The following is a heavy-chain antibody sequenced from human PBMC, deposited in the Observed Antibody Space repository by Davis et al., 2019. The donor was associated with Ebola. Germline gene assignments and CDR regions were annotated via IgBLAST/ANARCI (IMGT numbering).Heavy chain of an antibody. CDR3: ASYCGNAVCTTSYYGMDV. CDR2: ISYDGNNN. CDR1: GFIFSHYA. D-gene: IGHD2-21*01. Sequence: PGGSLRLSCVGSGFIFSHYAVHWVRQAPGQGLEWLAVISYDGNNNFYAQSVKGRFTVSRDDSKSIVYLRMDSLRPEDTARYYCASYCGNAVCTTSYYGMDVWGQGTTVTISS. V-gene: IGHV3-30-3*01. J-gene: IGHJ6*02.